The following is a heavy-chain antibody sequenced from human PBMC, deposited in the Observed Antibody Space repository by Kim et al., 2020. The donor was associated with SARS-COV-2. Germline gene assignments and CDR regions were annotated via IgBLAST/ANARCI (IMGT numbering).Heavy chain of an antibody. D-gene: IGHD6-13*01. J-gene: IGHJ3*02. CDR3: ARVVACSSSHDAFDI. CDR2: IIPILGIA. CDR1: GGTFSSYA. V-gene: IGHV1-69*04. Sequence: SVKVSCKASGGTFSSYAISWVRQAPGQGLEWMGRIIPILGIANYAQKFQGRVTITADKSTSTAYMELSSLRSEDTAVYYCARVVACSSSHDAFDIWGQGTMVTVSS.